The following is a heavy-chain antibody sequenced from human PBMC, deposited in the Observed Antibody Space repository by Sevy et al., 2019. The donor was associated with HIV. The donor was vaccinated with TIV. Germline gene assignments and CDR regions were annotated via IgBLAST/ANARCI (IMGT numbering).Heavy chain of an antibody. Sequence: GGSLSLSCAASGFTFSNYGMHWVRQAPGKGLEWVALISYDGSNKYYADSVKGRFTISRDNSKNTLYLQMSSLRAEDTAVYYCAKGPHSTTSNPGEYYYYYGMDVWGQGTTVTVSS. CDR2: ISYDGSNK. J-gene: IGHJ6*02. D-gene: IGHD2-2*01. V-gene: IGHV3-30*18. CDR1: GFTFSNYG. CDR3: AKGPHSTTSNPGEYYYYYGMDV.